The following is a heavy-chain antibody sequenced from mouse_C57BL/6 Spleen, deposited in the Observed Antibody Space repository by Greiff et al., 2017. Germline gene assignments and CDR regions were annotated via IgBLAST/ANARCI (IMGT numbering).Heavy chain of an antibody. CDR1: GYTFTSYW. CDR3: ARGGVTPFAY. Sequence: QVQLKQPGAELVRPGSSVKLSCKASGYTFTSYWMHWVKQRPIQGLEWIGNIDPSDSETHCNQKFKDKATLTVDKSSSTAYMQLSSLTSEDSAVYYCARGGVTPFAYWGQGALVTVSA. D-gene: IGHD2-2*01. CDR2: IDPSDSET. V-gene: IGHV1-52*01. J-gene: IGHJ3*01.